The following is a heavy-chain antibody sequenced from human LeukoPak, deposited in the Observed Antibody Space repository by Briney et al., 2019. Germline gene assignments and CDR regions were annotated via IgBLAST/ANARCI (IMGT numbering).Heavy chain of an antibody. J-gene: IGHJ4*02. CDR1: GFTFSSYW. V-gene: IGHV3-74*01. CDR3: AREGRDYGGNPFDY. D-gene: IGHD4-23*01. CDR2: INDDGSST. Sequence: PGGSLRLSYAASGFTFSSYWMHWVRQAPGKGLVCVSRINDDGSSTTYADSVKGRFTISRDNAKNTLYLQMNSLRAEDTAVCDCAREGRDYGGNPFDYWGQGNLVTVSS.